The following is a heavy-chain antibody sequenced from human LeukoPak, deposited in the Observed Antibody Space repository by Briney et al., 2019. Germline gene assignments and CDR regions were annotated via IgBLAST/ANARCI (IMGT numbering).Heavy chain of an antibody. Sequence: GGSLRLSCVASGFTFNTYAMTWVRQASGKGLEWVSAIGDSGRSTYYAGSVKGRFTISRDNSKNTLYLQMNSLRPEDTAVYYCAKGGQWLIFNWFDPWGQGTLVTVSS. CDR3: AKGGQWLIFNWFDP. V-gene: IGHV3-23*01. D-gene: IGHD6-19*01. J-gene: IGHJ5*02. CDR2: IGDSGRST. CDR1: GFTFNTYA.